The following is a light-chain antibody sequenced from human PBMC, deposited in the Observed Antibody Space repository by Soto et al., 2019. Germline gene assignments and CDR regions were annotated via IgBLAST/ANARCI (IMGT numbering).Light chain of an antibody. Sequence: IVLKQSADPLSLYPGERATLSCKASQTVTSGYLAWYQQKPGQAPRLLIYGVSTGATGIPDRFSGGGSGTEFTLTISSLDPEYVAVYYCQPRSNPITLGQGTRLEI. CDR2: GVS. J-gene: IGKJ5*01. CDR1: QTVTSGY. CDR3: QPRSNPIT. V-gene: IGKV3D-20*02.